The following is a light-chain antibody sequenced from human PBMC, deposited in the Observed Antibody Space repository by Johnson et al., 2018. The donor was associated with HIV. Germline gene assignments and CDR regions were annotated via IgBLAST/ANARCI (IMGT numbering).Light chain of an antibody. CDR2: DND. CDR1: DSNIGNNY. V-gene: IGLV1-51*01. J-gene: IGLJ1*01. CDR3: GTWDSSLSSYV. Sequence: QSVLTQPPSVSAAPGQKVTISCFGSDSNIGNNYVSWYQQLPGTALKLLIYDNDKRPSGIPDRFSASKSGTSATLGITGLQTGDEADYYCGTWDSSLSSYVFGTGTKVTVL.